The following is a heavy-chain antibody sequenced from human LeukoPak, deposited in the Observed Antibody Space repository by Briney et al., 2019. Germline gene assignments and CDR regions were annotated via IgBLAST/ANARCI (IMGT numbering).Heavy chain of an antibody. Sequence: GGSLRLSCAASGFTFSSYAMSWVRQAPGKGLEWVSAISGSGGSTYYADSVKGRFTISRDNSKNTLYLQMNSLRAEDTAVYYCAKLEVRGYDSSGYPDAFDIWGQGTMVTVSS. CDR3: AKLEVRGYDSSGYPDAFDI. J-gene: IGHJ3*02. D-gene: IGHD3-22*01. CDR2: ISGSGGST. CDR1: GFTFSSYA. V-gene: IGHV3-23*01.